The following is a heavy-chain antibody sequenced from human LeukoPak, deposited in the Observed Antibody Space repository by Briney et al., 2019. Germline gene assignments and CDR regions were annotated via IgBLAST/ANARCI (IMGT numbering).Heavy chain of an antibody. D-gene: IGHD6-19*01. CDR1: GYTFTSYY. J-gene: IGHJ5*02. CDR2: INPSGGST. Sequence: GASVKVSCKASGYTFTSYYMHWVRQAPGQGLEWMGIINPSGGSTSYAQKFQGRVTMTRDTSTSTVYMELSSLRSEDTAVYYCARDPSSGPPENWFAPGGQETLVTVSS. CDR3: ARDPSSGPPENWFAP. V-gene: IGHV1-46*01.